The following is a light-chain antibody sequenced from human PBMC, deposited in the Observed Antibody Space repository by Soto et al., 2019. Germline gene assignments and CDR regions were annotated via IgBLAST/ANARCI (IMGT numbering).Light chain of an antibody. CDR3: AAWDDSLNGYV. CDR2: SDN. J-gene: IGLJ1*01. Sequence: QAVVIQPPSASGTPGQRVTISCSGSSSNIGSNTVNWYQQLPGTAPKLLIYSDNQRPSGVPDRFSGSKSGTSASLAISGLQSEDEADYHCAAWDDSLNGYVFGTGTKLTVL. CDR1: SSNIGSNT. V-gene: IGLV1-44*01.